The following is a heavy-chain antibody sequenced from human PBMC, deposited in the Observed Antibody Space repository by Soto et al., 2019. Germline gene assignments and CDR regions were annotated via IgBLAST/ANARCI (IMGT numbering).Heavy chain of an antibody. CDR1: GYTFTSYG. V-gene: IGHV1-18*01. J-gene: IGHJ4*02. CDR3: ARDQGYCSGGSCAPAIN. CDR2: ISAYNGNT. Sequence: ASVKVSCKASGYTFTSYGISWVRQAPGQGLEWMGWISAYNGNTNYAQKLQGRVTMTTDTSTSTAYMELRSLRSDDTAVYYCARDQGYCSGGSCAPAINWGQGTQVTVSS. D-gene: IGHD2-15*01.